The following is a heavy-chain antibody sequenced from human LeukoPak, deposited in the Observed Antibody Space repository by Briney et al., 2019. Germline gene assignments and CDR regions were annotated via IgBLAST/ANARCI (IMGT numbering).Heavy chain of an antibody. CDR3: ARDQGYYYMDV. CDR2: ISSSSSYI. Sequence: GGSLRLSCAASGFTFSSYSMNRVRQAPGKGPEWVSSISSSSSYIYYADSVKGRFTISRDNAKNSLYLQMNSLRAEDTAVYYCARDQGYYYMDVWGKGTTVTVSS. CDR1: GFTFSSYS. V-gene: IGHV3-21*01. J-gene: IGHJ6*03.